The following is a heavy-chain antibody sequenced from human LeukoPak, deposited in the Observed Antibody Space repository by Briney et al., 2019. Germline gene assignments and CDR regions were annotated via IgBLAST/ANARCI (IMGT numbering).Heavy chain of an antibody. CDR2: INGSSNYI. CDR1: GFTFSNYI. V-gene: IGHV3-21*04. J-gene: IGHJ4*02. D-gene: IGHD6-13*01. CDR3: AKDRHYGSSWYGVSDY. Sequence: GGSLRLSCAASGFTFSNYIMDWVRQAPGKGLEWVSSINGSSNYIYYADSVKGRFTISRDNSKNTLYLQMNSLRAEDTATYYCAKDRHYGSSWYGVSDYWGQGSLVTVSS.